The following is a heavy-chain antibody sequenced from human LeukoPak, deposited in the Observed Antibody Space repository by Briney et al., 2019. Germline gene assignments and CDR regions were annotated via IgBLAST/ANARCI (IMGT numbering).Heavy chain of an antibody. CDR2: MNPNSGGT. CDR3: ARGSSLYCSSTSCYLDY. CDR1: GYTFTGYY. Sequence: ASVKVSCKASGYTFTGYYMHWVRQAPGQGLEWMGWMNPNSGGTNYAQKFQGRVTMTRDTSISTAYMELSRLRSDDTAVYYCARGSSLYCSSTSCYLDYWGQGTLVTVSS. D-gene: IGHD2-2*01. V-gene: IGHV1-2*02. J-gene: IGHJ4*02.